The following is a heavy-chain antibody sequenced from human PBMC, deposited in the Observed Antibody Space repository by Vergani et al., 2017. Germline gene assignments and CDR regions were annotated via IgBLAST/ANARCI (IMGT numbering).Heavy chain of an antibody. D-gene: IGHD3-9*01. Sequence: QVQVVQSGAEVKKSGASVKVSCKTSGYTFSNYYMHWVRQAPGQGLELMGIINPSGCHTNYAQKFQGRVNMSRDTSTSTVYMELSSLRSEDTAIYYCARGDNGILTGYRYWGQGTLVTVSA. CDR2: INPSGCHT. CDR3: ARGDNGILTGYRY. V-gene: IGHV1-46*03. J-gene: IGHJ4*02. CDR1: GYTFSNYY.